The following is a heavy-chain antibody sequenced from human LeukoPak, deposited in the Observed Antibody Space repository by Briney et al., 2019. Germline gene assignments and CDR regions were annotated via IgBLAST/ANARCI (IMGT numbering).Heavy chain of an antibody. V-gene: IGHV1-2*06. D-gene: IGHD6-6*01. CDR2: INPNSGGT. CDR3: ARFEAARPGFDY. J-gene: IGHJ4*02. Sequence: VASVKVSCKASGYTFTGYYMHWVRQAPGQGLEWMGRINPNSGGTNYAQKFQGRVTMTRDTSISTAYMELSRLRSDDTAAYYCARFEAARPGFDYWGQGTLVTVSS. CDR1: GYTFTGYY.